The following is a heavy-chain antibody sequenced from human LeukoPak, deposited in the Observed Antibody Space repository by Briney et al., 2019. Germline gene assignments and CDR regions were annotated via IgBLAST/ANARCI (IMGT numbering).Heavy chain of an antibody. D-gene: IGHD2-15*01. Sequence: ASVKVSCKASGYTFTSYGISWVRQAPGQGLEWMGWISAYNGNTNYAQKLQGRVTMTTDTSTSTAYMELRSLRSDDTAAYYCARDPPRIVVVVAATNYYGMDVWGQGTTVTVSS. V-gene: IGHV1-18*01. CDR3: ARDPPRIVVVVAATNYYGMDV. CDR1: GYTFTSYG. CDR2: ISAYNGNT. J-gene: IGHJ6*02.